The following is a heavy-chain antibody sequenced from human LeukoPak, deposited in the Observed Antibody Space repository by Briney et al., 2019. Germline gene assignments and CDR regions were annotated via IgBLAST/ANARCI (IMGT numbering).Heavy chain of an antibody. D-gene: IGHD6-13*01. J-gene: IGHJ6*02. CDR1: GLTFSDSA. CDR3: ARDGSWYYYYYGMDV. V-gene: IGHV3-73*01. Sequence: GGSLRLSCAASGLTFSDSAMHWVRQASGKGLEWVGRIRSKTNRYATAYAASVKGRFTISRDDSTNTAYLQMNSLRAEDTAVYYCARDGSWYYYYYGMDVWGQGTTVTVSS. CDR2: IRSKTNRYAT.